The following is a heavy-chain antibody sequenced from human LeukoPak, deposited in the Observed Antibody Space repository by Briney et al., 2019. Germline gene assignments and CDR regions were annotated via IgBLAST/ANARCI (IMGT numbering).Heavy chain of an antibody. Sequence: GGSLRLSCAASGFTFSSYWMSWVRQAPGKGLEWVANIKQDGSEKYYVDSVKGRFTISRDNAKNSLYLQMNSLRAEDMAVYYCARSSGRWLGKDRYFDYWGQGTLVTVSS. D-gene: IGHD4-23*01. CDR3: ARSSGRWLGKDRYFDY. J-gene: IGHJ4*02. CDR2: IKQDGSEK. V-gene: IGHV3-7*01. CDR1: GFTFSSYW.